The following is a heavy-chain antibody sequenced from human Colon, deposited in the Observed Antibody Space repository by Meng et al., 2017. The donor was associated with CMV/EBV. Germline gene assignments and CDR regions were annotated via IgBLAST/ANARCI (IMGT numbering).Heavy chain of an antibody. Sequence: QGPLVQSGTEGKTPGASVKVSCKTSGYTFTANHLHWVRQAPGQGLEWMGWIYPQDGGTYFAQKFQDRVTLTRDTSITTAYMELSGLTSDDTAIYYCVRESWYFDFWGEGTLVTVSS. J-gene: IGHJ4*02. CDR2: IYPQDGGT. D-gene: IGHD6-13*01. V-gene: IGHV1-2*02. CDR3: VRESWYFDF. CDR1: GYTFTANH.